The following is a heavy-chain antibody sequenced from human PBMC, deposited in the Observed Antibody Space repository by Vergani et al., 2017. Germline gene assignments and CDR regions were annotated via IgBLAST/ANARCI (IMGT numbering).Heavy chain of an antibody. D-gene: IGHD3-22*01. CDR3: ARLSYDTTPYLQGGYDC. CDR2: ISNDGGNK. J-gene: IGHJ4*02. V-gene: IGHV3-30*03. CDR1: GFSFGSYG. Sequence: QVQLVESGGNVVQSGTSLRLSCAASGFSFGSYGMHWVRQSPGKGLEWVAVISNDGGNKYYADSVKGRFTIYKDNTVDMLSLQMNSPRAEDTAVYYCARLSYDTTPYLQGGYDCWGQGTLVSVSS.